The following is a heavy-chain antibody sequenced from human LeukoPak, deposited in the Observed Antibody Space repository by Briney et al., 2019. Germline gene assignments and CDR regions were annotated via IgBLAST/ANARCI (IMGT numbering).Heavy chain of an antibody. Sequence: GGSLRLSCSASGFTFSSYAMHWVRQAPGKGLEYVSAISSNGGSTYYADSVKGRFTISRDNSKNTLYLQMNSLRAEDTAVYYCARDPWTVDGYNSYWGQGTLVTVSS. V-gene: IGHV3-64*04. CDR1: GFTFSSYA. CDR2: ISSNGGST. CDR3: ARDPWTVDGYNSY. D-gene: IGHD5-24*01. J-gene: IGHJ4*02.